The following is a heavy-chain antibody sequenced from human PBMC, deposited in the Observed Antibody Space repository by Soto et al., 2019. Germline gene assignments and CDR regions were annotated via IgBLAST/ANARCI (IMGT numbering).Heavy chain of an antibody. CDR2: IDPSDSYT. CDR1: GYSFTSYW. D-gene: IGHD1-1*01. Sequence: PGESLKISCKGSGYSFTSYWISWVRQMPVKGLEWMGRIDPSDSYTNYSPSFQGHVTISADKSISTAYLQWSSLKASDTAMYYCARRAKYNWNDAGYWGQGTLVTVSS. CDR3: ARRAKYNWNDAGY. J-gene: IGHJ4*02. V-gene: IGHV5-10-1*01.